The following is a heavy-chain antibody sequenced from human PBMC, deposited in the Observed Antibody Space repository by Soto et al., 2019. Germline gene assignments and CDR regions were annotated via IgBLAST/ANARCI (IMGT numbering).Heavy chain of an antibody. Sequence: PSETLSLTCTVSGGSISSSNWWSWVRQPPGKGLEWIGEIYHSGSTNYNPSLKSRVTISVDKPKNQFSLKLSSVTAADTAVYYCAKKYSNSWYYFDYWGQGTLVTVSS. CDR2: IYHSGST. J-gene: IGHJ4*02. CDR1: GGSISSSNW. CDR3: AKKYSNSWYYFDY. D-gene: IGHD6-13*01. V-gene: IGHV4-4*02.